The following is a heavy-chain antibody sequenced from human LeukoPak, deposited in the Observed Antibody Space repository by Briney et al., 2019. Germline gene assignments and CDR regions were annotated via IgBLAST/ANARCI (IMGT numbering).Heavy chain of an antibody. CDR3: ARDPRPVPYDRSGYYDY. CDR2: ISAYNGNT. V-gene: IGHV1-18*01. Sequence: ASVKVSCKASGYTFTSYGISWVRQAPGQGLEWMGWISAYNGNTNYAQKLQGRVTMTTDTSTSTAYMELRSLRSDDTAVYYCARDPRPVPYDRSGYYDYWGQGTLVTVSS. CDR1: GYTFTSYG. D-gene: IGHD3-22*01. J-gene: IGHJ4*02.